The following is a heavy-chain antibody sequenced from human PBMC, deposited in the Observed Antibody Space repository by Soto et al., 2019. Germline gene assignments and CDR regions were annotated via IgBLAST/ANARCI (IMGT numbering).Heavy chain of an antibody. Sequence: SETLSLTCTVSGGSISSYYWSWIRQPPGKGLEWIGYIYYSGSTDYNPSLKSRVTISVDTSKNQFSLKLSSVTAADTAVYYCARVNVTLDLWGQGTLVTVSS. D-gene: IGHD2-21*02. CDR3: ARVNVTLDL. J-gene: IGHJ4*02. V-gene: IGHV4-59*08. CDR2: IYYSGST. CDR1: GGSISSYY.